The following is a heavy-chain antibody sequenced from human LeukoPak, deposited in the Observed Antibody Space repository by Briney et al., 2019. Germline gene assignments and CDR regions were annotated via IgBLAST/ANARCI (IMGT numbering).Heavy chain of an antibody. CDR2: INPNSGGT. V-gene: IGHV1-2*02. J-gene: IGHJ4*02. CDR3: ARVRYTKYYFDY. Sequence: GASVKVSCKASGYTFTGYYMHWVRQAPGQGLEWLGWINPNSGGTNYAQKFQGRVTMTRDTSISTAYMELSRLRSDDTAVYYCARVRYTKYYFDYWGQGTLVTVSS. CDR1: GYTFTGYY. D-gene: IGHD5-18*01.